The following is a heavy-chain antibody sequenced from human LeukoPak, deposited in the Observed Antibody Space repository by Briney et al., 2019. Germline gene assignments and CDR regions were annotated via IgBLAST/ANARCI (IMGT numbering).Heavy chain of an antibody. CDR1: GGTFSSYA. CDR3: ARGGALYGGNSVLSFDY. J-gene: IGHJ4*02. D-gene: IGHD4-23*01. CDR2: IMSMFGTA. V-gene: IGHV1-69*05. Sequence: SVKVSCKASGGTFSSYALTWVRQAPGQGLEWMGGIMSMFGTAKYAQKLQGRVTMTTDTSTSTAYMELRSLRSDDTAVYYCARGGALYGGNSVLSFDYWGQGTLVTVSS.